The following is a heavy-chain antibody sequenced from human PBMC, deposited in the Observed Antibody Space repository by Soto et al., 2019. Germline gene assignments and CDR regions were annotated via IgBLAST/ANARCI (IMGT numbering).Heavy chain of an antibody. J-gene: IGHJ4*02. CDR3: ARDTGTYPYYFDS. D-gene: IGHD1-26*01. CDR1: GGSISSGEDF. V-gene: IGHV4-30-4*01. Sequence: QVQLQESGPGLVKPSQTLSLTCTVSGGSISSGEDFWNWIRQSPGKGLEWIGYIHHSGSTYYNPCLKSRLTISVDTSKNQISLKLNSVTAADTAVYYCARDTGTYPYYFDSWGQGTLVTVSS. CDR2: IHHSGST.